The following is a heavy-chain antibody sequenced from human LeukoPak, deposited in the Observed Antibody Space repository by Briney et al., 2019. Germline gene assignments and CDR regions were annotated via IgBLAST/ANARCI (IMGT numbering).Heavy chain of an antibody. CDR3: ARDDGQGEARNAFDV. J-gene: IGHJ3*01. CDR1: GFTFSLYS. Sequence: PGGSLRLPCAASGFTFSLYSMNWVRQAPGKGLEWLSYIRRSSDAINYADSVKGRFIVSRDNARGSLFLQMNSLRAEDTAVYYCARDDGQGEARNAFDVWGQGTMVTVSS. V-gene: IGHV3-48*01. CDR2: IRRSSDAI. D-gene: IGHD3-16*01.